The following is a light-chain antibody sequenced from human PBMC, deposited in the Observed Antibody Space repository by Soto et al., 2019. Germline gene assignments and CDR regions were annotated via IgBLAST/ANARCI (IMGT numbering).Light chain of an antibody. CDR1: QSVSNNY. Sequence: EIGLTQSPATLSLSPGERATLSCRASQSVSNNYLAWYQQKPGQAPRLLIYGASDRATVIPDRFSGSGSGTDFTLTISRLEPVEFAMYYCQQYGSSGTFGQGTKVEIK. CDR2: GAS. CDR3: QQYGSSGT. V-gene: IGKV3-20*01. J-gene: IGKJ1*01.